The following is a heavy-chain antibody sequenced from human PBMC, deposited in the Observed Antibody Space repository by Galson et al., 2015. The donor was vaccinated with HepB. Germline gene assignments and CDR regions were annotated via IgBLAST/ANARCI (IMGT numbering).Heavy chain of an antibody. V-gene: IGHV3-33*01. J-gene: IGHJ6*02. CDR2: IWYDGSNK. D-gene: IGHD3-10*01. CDR1: GFTFSSYG. Sequence: SLRLSCAASGFTFSSYGMHWVRQAPGKGLEWVAVIWYDGSNKYYADSVKGRFTISRDNSKNTLYLQMNSLRAEDTAVYYCARALSRGYYYYGMNVWGQGTTVTVSS. CDR3: ARALSRGYYYYGMNV.